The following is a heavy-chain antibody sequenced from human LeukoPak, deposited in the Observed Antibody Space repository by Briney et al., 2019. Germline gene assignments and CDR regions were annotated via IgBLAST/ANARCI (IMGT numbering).Heavy chain of an antibody. CDR2: ISASRSSI. D-gene: IGHD4-17*01. CDR1: GFTFSSYG. J-gene: IGHJ4*02. V-gene: IGHV3-48*04. Sequence: GGSLRLSCVASGFTFSSYGMNWVRQAPGKGLEWVSYISASRSSISYADSVKGRFSISRDNAKNSLYLQMNSLRAEDTAVYYCARDRYGDQRWGQGTLVTVSS. CDR3: ARDRYGDQR.